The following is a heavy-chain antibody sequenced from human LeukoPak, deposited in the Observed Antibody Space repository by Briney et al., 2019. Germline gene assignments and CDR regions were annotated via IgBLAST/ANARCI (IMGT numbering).Heavy chain of an antibody. CDR2: IRSKAYGGTT. V-gene: IGHV3-49*03. CDR3: TSRAMVRGVMSFDY. Sequence: GGSLRLSCTASGFTFGDYAMSWFRQAPGKGLEWVGFIRSKAYGGTTEYAASVKGRFTISGDDSKSVAYLQMNSLKTEDTAVYYCTSRAMVRGVMSFDYWGQGTLVTVSS. CDR1: GFTFGDYA. J-gene: IGHJ4*02. D-gene: IGHD3-10*01.